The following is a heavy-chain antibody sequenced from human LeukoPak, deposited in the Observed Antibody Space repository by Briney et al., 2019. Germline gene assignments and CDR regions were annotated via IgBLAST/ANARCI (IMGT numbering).Heavy chain of an antibody. CDR3: TRDSPWLPDPY. CDR2: MNTDGSDT. V-gene: IGHV3-74*03. J-gene: IGHJ4*02. Sequence: GGSLRLCCAAYGFPFSTYWMHSVRQARGWVLVWVSRMNTDGSDTSYADSVKGRFTISRDNARNTLYLQMNSLRADDTAVYYCTRDSPWLPDPYWGQGTLVIVSS. D-gene: IGHD5-24*01. CDR1: GFPFSTYW.